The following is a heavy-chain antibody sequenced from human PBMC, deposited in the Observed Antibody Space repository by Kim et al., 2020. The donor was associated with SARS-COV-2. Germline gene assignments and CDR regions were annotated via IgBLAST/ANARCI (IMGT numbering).Heavy chain of an antibody. Sequence: GGSLRLSCAASGFTFSNAWMSWVRQAPGKGLEWVGRIKSKTDGGTTDYAAPVKGRFTISRDDSKNTLYLQMNSLKTEDTAVYYCTTSYFWSDYGWGAFDIWGQGTMVTVSS. CDR1: GFTFSNAW. D-gene: IGHD4-17*01. J-gene: IGHJ3*02. CDR2: IKSKTDGGTT. V-gene: IGHV3-15*01. CDR3: TTSYFWSDYGWGAFDI.